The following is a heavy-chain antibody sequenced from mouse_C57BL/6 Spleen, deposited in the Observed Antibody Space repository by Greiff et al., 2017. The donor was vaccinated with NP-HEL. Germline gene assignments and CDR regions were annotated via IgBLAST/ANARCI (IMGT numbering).Heavy chain of an antibody. J-gene: IGHJ2*01. CDR3: ASSYYYGSSYFDY. CDR2: IRNKANGYTT. Sequence: EVKLVESGGGLVQPGGSLSLSCAASGFTFTDYYMSWVRQPPGKALEWLGFIRNKANGYTTEYSASVKGRFTISRDNSQSILYLQMNALRAEDSATYYCASSYYYGSSYFDYWGQGTTLTVSS. CDR1: GFTFTDYY. D-gene: IGHD1-1*01. V-gene: IGHV7-3*01.